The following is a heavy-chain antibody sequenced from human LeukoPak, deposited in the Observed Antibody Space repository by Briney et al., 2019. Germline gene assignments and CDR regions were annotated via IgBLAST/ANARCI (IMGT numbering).Heavy chain of an antibody. CDR1: GGTFSSYA. Sequence: ASVKVSCKASGGTFSSYAISWVRQAPGQGLEWMGWISAYDGNTNYAQKLQGRVTMTTDTSTSTAYMELRSLRSDDTAVYYCAREGGVAAAVYPDYWGQGTLVTVSS. V-gene: IGHV1-18*01. D-gene: IGHD6-13*01. J-gene: IGHJ4*02. CDR2: ISAYDGNT. CDR3: AREGGVAAAVYPDY.